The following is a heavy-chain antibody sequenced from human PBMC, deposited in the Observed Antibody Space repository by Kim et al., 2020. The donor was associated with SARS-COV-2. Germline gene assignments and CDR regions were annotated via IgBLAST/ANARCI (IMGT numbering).Heavy chain of an antibody. Sequence: GGSLRLSCAASGFTFSSYAMTWVRQAPGKGLEWVSTITTSGTLTYYADSVKGRFTISGDNSKTTVYLQMNSLRADDTAVYYCAKGGTTSCCQHAFDIWGQGTMVTVSS. D-gene: IGHD2-2*01. J-gene: IGHJ3*02. CDR2: ITTSGTLT. V-gene: IGHV3-23*01. CDR3: AKGGTTSCCQHAFDI. CDR1: GFTFSSYA.